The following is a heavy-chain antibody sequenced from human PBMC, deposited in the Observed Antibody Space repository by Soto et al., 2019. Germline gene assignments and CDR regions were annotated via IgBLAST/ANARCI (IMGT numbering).Heavy chain of an antibody. CDR3: ARGINYYDSGDDAFDI. D-gene: IGHD3-10*01. J-gene: IGHJ3*02. Sequence: QVQLVQSGAEVKKPGASVKVSCKASGYTFTSYDINWVRQATGQGLEWMEWMNPNSGNTGYAQKFQGRVTMTRNTSISTAYMELSSLRSEDTAVYYCARGINYYDSGDDAFDIWGQGTMVTVSS. V-gene: IGHV1-8*01. CDR1: GYTFTSYD. CDR2: MNPNSGNT.